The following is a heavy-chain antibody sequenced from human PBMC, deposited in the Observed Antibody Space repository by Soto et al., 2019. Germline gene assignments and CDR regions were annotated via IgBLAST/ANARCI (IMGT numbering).Heavy chain of an antibody. CDR3: AKFSQGYYYDSSGYYSGDYYYYGMDV. CDR1: GFTFSSYA. J-gene: IGHJ6*02. CDR2: ISGSGGST. V-gene: IGHV3-23*01. D-gene: IGHD3-22*01. Sequence: PVGSLRLSCAASGFTFSSYAMSWVRQAPGKGLEWVSAISGSGGSTYYADSVKGRSTISRDNSKNTLYLQMNSLRAEDTAVYYCAKFSQGYYYDSSGYYSGDYYYYGMDVWGQGTTVTVSS.